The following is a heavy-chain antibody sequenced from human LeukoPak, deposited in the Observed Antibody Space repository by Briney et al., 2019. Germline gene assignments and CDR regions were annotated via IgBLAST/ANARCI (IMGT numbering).Heavy chain of an antibody. Sequence: ASVKVSCKASGYTFTGYYMHTVRQAPGQGLEWMGWINPNSGGTNYAQKFQGRVTMTRDTSISTAYMELSRLRSDDTVVYYCARQNSVDTAMDYWGQGTLVTVSS. J-gene: IGHJ4*02. CDR2: INPNSGGT. D-gene: IGHD5-18*01. CDR3: ARQNSVDTAMDY. V-gene: IGHV1-2*02. CDR1: GYTFTGYY.